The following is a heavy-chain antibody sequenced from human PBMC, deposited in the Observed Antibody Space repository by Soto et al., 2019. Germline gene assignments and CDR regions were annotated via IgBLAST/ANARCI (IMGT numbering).Heavy chain of an antibody. CDR2: IYHSGST. CDR3: ARDCSRTIFGVVIITGDAFDI. V-gene: IGHV4-38-2*02. CDR1: GYSISSGYY. D-gene: IGHD3-3*01. Sequence: SETLSLTCAVSGYSISSGYYWGWIRQPPGKGLEWIGSIYHSGSTYYNPPLKSRVTISVDTSKNQFSLKLSSVTAADTAVYYCARDCSRTIFGVVIITGDAFDIWGQGTMVTVSS. J-gene: IGHJ3*02.